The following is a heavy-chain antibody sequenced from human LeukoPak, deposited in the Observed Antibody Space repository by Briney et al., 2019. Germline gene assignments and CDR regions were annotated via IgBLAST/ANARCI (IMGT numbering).Heavy chain of an antibody. Sequence: GGPLRLSCAASGFTFSSYAMHWVRQAPGKGLEWVAVISYDGSNKYYADSVKGRFTISRDNSKNTLYLQMNSLRAEDTAVYYCARGRYCSSTSCYYNWFDPWGQGTLVTVSS. V-gene: IGHV3-30*01. J-gene: IGHJ5*02. CDR2: ISYDGSNK. CDR1: GFTFSSYA. D-gene: IGHD2-2*01. CDR3: ARGRYCSSTSCYYNWFDP.